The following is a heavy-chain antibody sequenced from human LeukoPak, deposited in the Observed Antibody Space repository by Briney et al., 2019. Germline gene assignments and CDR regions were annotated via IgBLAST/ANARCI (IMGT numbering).Heavy chain of an antibody. D-gene: IGHD2-15*01. V-gene: IGHV1-2*02. J-gene: IGHJ4*02. CDR2: INPNSGGT. CDR3: AVYCSGGSCLDY. CDR1: GYTFTGYY. Sequence: ASVKVSCKASGYTFTGYYMHWVRQAPGQGLEWMGWINPNSGGTNYAQKFQGRVTMTRDTSISTAYMELSRLRSDDTAVYYCAVYCSGGSCLDYRGQGTLVTVSS.